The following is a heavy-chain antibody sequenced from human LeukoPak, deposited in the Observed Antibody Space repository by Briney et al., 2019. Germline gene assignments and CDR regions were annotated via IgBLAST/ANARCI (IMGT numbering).Heavy chain of an antibody. CDR1: GGTFSSYA. D-gene: IGHD3-22*01. J-gene: IGHJ5*02. Sequence: SVKVSCKASGGTFSSYAISWVRQAPGQGLEWMGGIIPIFGTANYAQRFQGRVTITADESTSTAYMELSSLRSEDTAVYYCASLNYYDSRGRFDPWGQGTLVTVSS. CDR3: ASLNYYDSRGRFDP. V-gene: IGHV1-69*13. CDR2: IIPIFGTA.